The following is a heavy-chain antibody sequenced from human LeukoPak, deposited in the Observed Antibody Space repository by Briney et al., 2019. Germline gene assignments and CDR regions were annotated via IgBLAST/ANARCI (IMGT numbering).Heavy chain of an antibody. CDR3: ARATSGWPSDF. CDR1: GFTFSSYE. J-gene: IGHJ4*02. CDR2: ISGSTTTT. Sequence: PGGSLRLSCVASGFTFSSYEMFWVRQAPGKGLEWVSYISGSTTTTYYADSVKGRFTISRDNAKNSLLLQLNSLRAEDTGICYCARATSGWPSDFWGQGTLVTVSS. D-gene: IGHD6-19*01. V-gene: IGHV3-48*03.